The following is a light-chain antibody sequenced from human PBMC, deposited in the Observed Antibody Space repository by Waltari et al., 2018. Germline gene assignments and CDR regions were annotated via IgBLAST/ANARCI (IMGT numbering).Light chain of an antibody. CDR1: QSLLHSNGNTY. J-gene: IGKJ2*03. CDR3: MQALQTPYS. CDR2: RVS. Sequence: DIVMTQTPLSLPVTPGEPASISCRSSQSLLHSNGNTYLYWYLQKPGQPPRLLIYRVSNRFSGVPERFSGSGSGTDFTLKISRVEAEDVGVYYCMQALQTPYSFGQGTKVEIK. V-gene: IGKV2-29*02.